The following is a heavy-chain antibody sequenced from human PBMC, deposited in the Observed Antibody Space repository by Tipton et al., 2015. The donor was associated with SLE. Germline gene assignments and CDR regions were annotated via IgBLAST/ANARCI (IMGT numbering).Heavy chain of an antibody. CDR2: IYVGIPT. Sequence: GSLRLSCAASGFTVSSNYMSWVRQAPGKGLEWVSIIYVGIPTYYADSVKGRFTISRDNSRNTLYLQMNSLRDEDTAVYYCAKGQRALMDVWGQGTTVTVSS. CDR1: GFTVSSNY. CDR3: AKGQRALMDV. J-gene: IGHJ6*02. V-gene: IGHV3-53*05. D-gene: IGHD6-25*01.